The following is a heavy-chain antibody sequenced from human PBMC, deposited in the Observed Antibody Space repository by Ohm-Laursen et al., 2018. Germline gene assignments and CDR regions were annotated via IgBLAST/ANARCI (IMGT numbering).Heavy chain of an antibody. CDR1: GFTFDNYA. CDR2: ISWNSNNI. CDR3: AKMVGAWDFFDY. J-gene: IGHJ4*02. Sequence: SLRLSCAASGFTFDNYAMHWVRQAPGKGLEWVSGISWNSNNIGYADSVKGRFTISRDNAKNSLYLQMNSLRAEDTALYYCAKMVGAWDFFDYWGQGTLITVSS. D-gene: IGHD1-26*01. V-gene: IGHV3-9*01.